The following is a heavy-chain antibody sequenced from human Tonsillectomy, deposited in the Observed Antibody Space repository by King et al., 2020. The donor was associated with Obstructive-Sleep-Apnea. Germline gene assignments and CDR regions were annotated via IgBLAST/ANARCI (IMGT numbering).Heavy chain of an antibody. D-gene: IGHD1-26*01. CDR3: ARIRVESGSDPGGADY. CDR2: IDWDYDK. CDR1: GFSLSTSGMC. Sequence: VTLKESGPALVKPTQTLTLTCTFSGFSLSTSGMCVSWIRQPPGKALEWLALIDWDYDKYYSTSLKTRLTISKDTSKNQVVLTMTNMDPVDTATYYCARIRVESGSDPGGADYWGQGTLVTVSS. J-gene: IGHJ4*02. V-gene: IGHV2-70*01.